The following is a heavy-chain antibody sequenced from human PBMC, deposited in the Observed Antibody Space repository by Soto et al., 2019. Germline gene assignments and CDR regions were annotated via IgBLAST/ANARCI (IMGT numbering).Heavy chain of an antibody. CDR1: GDSISSYY. J-gene: IGHJ4*02. CDR3: ARRYGSAFEY. CDR2: IYYSAST. Sequence: QVQLQESGPGLVKPSETLSLTCTVSGDSISSYYWRWIRQPPGKGLEWIGYIYYSASTKYNPSLQSRVTIAVDTSKNQSSLKLRSVTAADRAMYYCARRYGSAFEYWGQGTLVTVSS. V-gene: IGHV4-59*08. D-gene: IGHD6-25*01.